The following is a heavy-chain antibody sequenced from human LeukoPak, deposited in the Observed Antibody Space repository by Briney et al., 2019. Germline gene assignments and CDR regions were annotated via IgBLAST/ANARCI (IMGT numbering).Heavy chain of an antibody. V-gene: IGHV4-59*12. CDR1: GGSISSYY. Sequence: SETLSLTCTVSGGSISSYYWSWIRQPPGKGLEWIGYIYHSGSTYYNPSLKSRVTISVDRSKNQFSLKLSSVTAADTAVYYCARVTNCSSTSCLNWFDPWGQGTLVTVSS. CDR3: ARVTNCSSTSCLNWFDP. CDR2: IYHSGST. J-gene: IGHJ5*02. D-gene: IGHD2-2*01.